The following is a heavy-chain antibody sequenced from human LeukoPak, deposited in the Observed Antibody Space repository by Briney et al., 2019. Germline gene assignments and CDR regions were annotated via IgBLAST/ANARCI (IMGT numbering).Heavy chain of an antibody. V-gene: IGHV3-23*01. J-gene: IGHJ4*02. CDR1: GFTFSSYA. D-gene: IGHD6-13*01. CDR2: ISGSGGST. Sequence: GGSLRLSCAASGFTFSSYAMSWVRQAPGKGLEWVSAISGSGGSTYYADSVKGRFTISRDNAKNSLYLQMNSLRAEDTAVYYCARDLVPWYSSSWYYFDYWGQGTLVTVSS. CDR3: ARDLVPWYSSSWYYFDY.